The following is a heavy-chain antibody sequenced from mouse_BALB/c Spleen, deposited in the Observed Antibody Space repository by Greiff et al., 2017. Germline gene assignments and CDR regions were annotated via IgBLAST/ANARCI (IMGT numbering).Heavy chain of an antibody. D-gene: IGHD3-1*01. Sequence: VQLQQSGPELVKPGASVKMSCKASGYTFTDYYMDWVKQSHGESFEWIGRVNPYNGGTSYNQKFKGKATLTVDKSSSTAYMELNSLTSEDSAVYYCAREAARATGWFAYWGQGTLVTVSA. CDR1: GYTFTDYY. J-gene: IGHJ3*01. CDR3: AREAARATGWFAY. CDR2: VNPYNGGT. V-gene: IGHV1-19*01.